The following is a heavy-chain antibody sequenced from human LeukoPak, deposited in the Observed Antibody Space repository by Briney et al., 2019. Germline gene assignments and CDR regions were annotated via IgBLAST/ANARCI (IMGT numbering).Heavy chain of an antibody. Sequence: SQTLSLTCTVSGGSISSGGYYWSWIRQHPGKGLEWIGYIYYSGSTYYNPSLKSRVTISVDTSKNQFSLKLSSVTAADTAVYYCARAASGVGATRPFDYWGQGTLVTVSS. CDR2: IYYSGST. D-gene: IGHD1-26*01. CDR1: GGSISSGGYY. CDR3: ARAASGVGATRPFDY. V-gene: IGHV4-31*03. J-gene: IGHJ4*02.